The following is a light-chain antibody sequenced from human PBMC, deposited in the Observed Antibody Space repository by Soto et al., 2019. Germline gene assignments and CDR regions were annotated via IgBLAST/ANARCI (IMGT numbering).Light chain of an antibody. CDR3: ASYAGSNNPVV. CDR1: SRDVGGYNW. J-gene: IGLJ2*01. Sequence: QSALTQPPSASGSPGQSVTISCTGTSRDVGGYNWVSWYQQHPGKAPKLMIYEVSRRPSGVPHRFSGSKSGNTASLTISGLQTDDEADYYCASYAGSNNPVVFGGGTKLTVL. CDR2: EVS. V-gene: IGLV2-8*01.